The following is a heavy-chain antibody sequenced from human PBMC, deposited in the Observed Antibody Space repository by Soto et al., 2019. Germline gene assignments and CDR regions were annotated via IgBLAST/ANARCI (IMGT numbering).Heavy chain of an antibody. D-gene: IGHD6-13*01. V-gene: IGHV2-5*02. CDR1: GFSLSTSGVG. CDR3: AHRPVAASETGSKWFAP. J-gene: IGHJ5*02. CDR2: IYWDDDK. Sequence: QITLKESGPTLVKPTQTLTLTCNFSGFSLSTSGVGVGWIRQPPGKALEWLALIYWDDDKRYSPSLKSRLTITKDTSKNQVVLTMTNMDPVDTATYYCAHRPVAASETGSKWFAPWGQGTLVTVSS.